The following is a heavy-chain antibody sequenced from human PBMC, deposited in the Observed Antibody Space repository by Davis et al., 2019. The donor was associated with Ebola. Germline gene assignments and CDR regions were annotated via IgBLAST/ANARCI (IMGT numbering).Heavy chain of an antibody. J-gene: IGHJ2*01. D-gene: IGHD3-9*01. CDR3: ARHLVEYYDILTGYPRPYWYFDL. V-gene: IGHV4-30-4*01. Sequence: SETLSLTCTVSGGSIGFEDYYWSWIRHPPGKGLEWIGYIYYSGSTNYNPSLNSRVTISVDTSKNQFSLKLSSVTAADTAVYYCARHLVEYYDILTGYPRPYWYFDLWGRGTLVTVSS. CDR1: GGSIGFEDYY. CDR2: IYYSGST.